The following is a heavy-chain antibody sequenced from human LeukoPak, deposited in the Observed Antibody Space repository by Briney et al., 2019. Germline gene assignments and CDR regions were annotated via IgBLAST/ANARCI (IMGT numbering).Heavy chain of an antibody. CDR2: MNPNSGNT. D-gene: IGHD3-9*01. CDR3: ARAPNHDILTGYYIDY. V-gene: IGHV1-8*01. J-gene: IGHJ4*02. Sequence: ASVKVSCTASGYTFTTYDINWVRQATGQGLEWMGWMNPNSGNTGYAQKFQGRVTMTRNTSISTAYMELSSLRSEDTAVYYCARAPNHDILTGYYIDYWGQGTLVTVSS. CDR1: GYTFTTYD.